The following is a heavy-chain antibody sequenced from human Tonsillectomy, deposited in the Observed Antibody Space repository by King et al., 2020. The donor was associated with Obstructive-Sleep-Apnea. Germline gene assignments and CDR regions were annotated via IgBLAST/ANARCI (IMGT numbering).Heavy chain of an antibody. Sequence: QLQESGPGLVKPSQTLSLTCTVSGGAISSGDYYWGWIRQPPGEGLEWVGYIYYIGRTSYNPSLKSRVTISIDTSKNQFSLKLSSVTAADTAVYYCARDPGYYASSGNLDYWGQGTLVTVSS. CDR3: ARDPGYYASSGNLDY. D-gene: IGHD3-22*01. CDR2: IYYIGRT. CDR1: GGAISSGDYY. V-gene: IGHV4-30-4*01. J-gene: IGHJ4*02.